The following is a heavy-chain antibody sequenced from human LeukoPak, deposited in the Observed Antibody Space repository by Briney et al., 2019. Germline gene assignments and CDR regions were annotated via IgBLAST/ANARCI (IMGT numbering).Heavy chain of an antibody. J-gene: IGHJ6*03. CDR3: ARGVAGVYFYYYMDV. Sequence: GASVKVSCKASGYTFTGYYMHWVRQAPGPGLEWMGWINPNSGGTNYAQKFQGRVTMTRDTSISTAYMELSSLRSDDTAVYYCARGVAGVYFYYYMDVWGKGTTVTVSS. D-gene: IGHD1-14*01. CDR1: GYTFTGYY. CDR2: INPNSGGT. V-gene: IGHV1-2*02.